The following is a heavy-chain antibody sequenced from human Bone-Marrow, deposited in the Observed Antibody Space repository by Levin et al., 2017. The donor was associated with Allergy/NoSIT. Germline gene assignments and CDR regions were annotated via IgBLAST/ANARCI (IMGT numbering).Heavy chain of an antibody. D-gene: IGHD3-10*01. CDR2: IYYSGST. Sequence: SETLSLICSVSGGSIRSSGYYWGWIRQTPGKGLEWIGSIYYSGSTYYNPSLESRITISVDPSQSQFSLKMNSVTVADTAVYYCATTMTRGVVLYWGQGSLVTVSS. CDR3: ATTMTRGVVLY. V-gene: IGHV4-39*07. CDR1: GGSIRSSGYY. J-gene: IGHJ4*02.